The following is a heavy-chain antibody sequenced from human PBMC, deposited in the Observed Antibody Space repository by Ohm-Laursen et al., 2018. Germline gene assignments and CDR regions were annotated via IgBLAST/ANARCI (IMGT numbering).Heavy chain of an antibody. CDR3: ARAEAARTYYYYGMDV. CDR1: GGSISSYY. D-gene: IGHD6-6*01. V-gene: IGHV4-59*07. CDR2: IYYSGST. Sequence: SDTLSLTCPVSGGSISSYYWSWIRQPPGKGLEWIGYIYYSGSTNYNPSLKSRVTISVDTSKNQFSLKLSSVTAADTAVYYCARAEAARTYYYYGMDVWGQGTTVTVSS. J-gene: IGHJ6*02.